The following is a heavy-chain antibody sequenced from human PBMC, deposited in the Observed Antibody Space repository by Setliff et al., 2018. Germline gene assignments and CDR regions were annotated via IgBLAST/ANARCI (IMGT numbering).Heavy chain of an antibody. CDR3: ARSPLGYCSGGSCYRKDYFDY. J-gene: IGHJ4*02. CDR2: ISSSGSTI. D-gene: IGHD2-15*01. CDR1: GFTFSDYY. Sequence: PGGSLRLSCAASGFTFSDYYMSWIRQAPGKGLEWVSYISSSGSTIYYADSVKGRFTISRDNAKDSLYLQMNSLRAEDTAVYYCARSPLGYCSGGSCYRKDYFDYWGQGTLVTVSS. V-gene: IGHV3-11*04.